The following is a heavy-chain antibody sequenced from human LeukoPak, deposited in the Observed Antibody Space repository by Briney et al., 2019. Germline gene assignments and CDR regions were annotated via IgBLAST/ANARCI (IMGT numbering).Heavy chain of an antibody. D-gene: IGHD5-12*01. CDR1: GFTLSTYW. Sequence: GGSLRLSCAASGFTLSTYWMHWVRQAPGKGLVWVSRIKSDGTITSYADPVKGRFTISRDNAKNTLYLQMNSLRAEDTAVYYCARGKSGSNFDSWGQGSLVTVSS. V-gene: IGHV3-74*01. J-gene: IGHJ4*02. CDR3: ARGKSGSNFDS. CDR2: IKSDGTIT.